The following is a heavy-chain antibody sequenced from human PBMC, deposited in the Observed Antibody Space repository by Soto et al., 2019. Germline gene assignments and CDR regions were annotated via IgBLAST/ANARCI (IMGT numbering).Heavy chain of an antibody. V-gene: IGHV3-15*07. Sequence: EVQLVESAGGLVKPGGSLRLSCVACGFSFNEPWMYLVRQAPGQRLGWVGGTKTSAAGGATNYPAPVQVRFTISRDDSKNTLYRPMNSLRTEDTAIYYCTTGSVEGIWGQATTVIVPS. CDR2: TKTSAAGGAT. CDR1: GFSFNEPW. D-gene: IGHD2-15*01. CDR3: TTGSVEGI. J-gene: IGHJ6*02.